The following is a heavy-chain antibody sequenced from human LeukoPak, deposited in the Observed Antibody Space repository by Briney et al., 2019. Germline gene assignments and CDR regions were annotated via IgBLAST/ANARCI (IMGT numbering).Heavy chain of an antibody. CDR1: GGSFSGYY. CDR2: INHSGGT. CDR3: ARRHDYGDYTFDY. Sequence: SETLSLTCAVYGGSFSGYYWSWIRQPPGKGLEWIGEINHSGGTNYNPSLKSRVTISVDTSKNQFSLKLSSVTAADTAVYYCARRHDYGDYTFDYWGQGTLVTVSS. V-gene: IGHV4-34*01. J-gene: IGHJ4*02. D-gene: IGHD4-17*01.